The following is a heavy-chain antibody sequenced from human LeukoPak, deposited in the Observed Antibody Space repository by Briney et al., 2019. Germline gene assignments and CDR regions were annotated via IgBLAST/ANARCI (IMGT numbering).Heavy chain of an antibody. CDR3: ARARYCSGGSCYPTYNWFDP. D-gene: IGHD2-15*01. CDR2: INPNSGGT. CDR1: RYTFTGYY. V-gene: IGHV1-2*02. Sequence: GASVKVSCTASRYTFTGYYMHWVRQAPGQGLEWMGWINPNSGGTNYAQKFQGRVTMTRDTSISTAYMELSRLRSDDTAVYYCARARYCSGGSCYPTYNWFDPWGQGTLVTVSS. J-gene: IGHJ5*02.